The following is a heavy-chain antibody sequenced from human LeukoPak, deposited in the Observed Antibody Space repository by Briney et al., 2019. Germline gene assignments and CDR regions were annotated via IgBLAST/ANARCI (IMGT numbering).Heavy chain of an antibody. D-gene: IGHD6-19*01. CDR2: IYYSGTT. V-gene: IGHV4-39*01. CDR3: ARTYSSGWYGGDYFDY. Sequence: SETLSLTCTVSGGSISSSSYYWAWIRQPPGKGLEWIGSIYYSGTTYNNPSLKSRVTISVDTSKNQFSLKLSSVTATDTAVYYCARTYSSGWYGGDYFDYWGQGTLVTVSS. J-gene: IGHJ4*02. CDR1: GGSISSSSYY.